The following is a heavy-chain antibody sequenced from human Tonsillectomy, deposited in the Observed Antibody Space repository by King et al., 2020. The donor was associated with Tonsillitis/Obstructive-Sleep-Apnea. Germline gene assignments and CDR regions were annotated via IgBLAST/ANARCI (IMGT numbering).Heavy chain of an antibody. CDR2: IYXDDDK. CDR1: GFSLSXSGVG. CDR3: XXXXXXXXXXDX. J-gene: IGHJ6*04. V-gene: IGHV2-5*02. Sequence: TLKXSGPTLXKPTQTLXLTCTFSGFSLSXSGVGVXXIRQPPGKAXEWLALIYXDDDKRYSPTLKSRLTITKDTSQNQVVLTMTXLDPXDTATXYCXXXXXXXXXXDXWXXXTXVXVSS.